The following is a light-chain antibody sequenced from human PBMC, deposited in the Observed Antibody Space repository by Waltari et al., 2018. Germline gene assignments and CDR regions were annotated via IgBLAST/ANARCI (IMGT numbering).Light chain of an antibody. CDR2: WAA. CDR3: QQCYSAPPT. J-gene: IGKJ2*01. V-gene: IGKV4-1*01. CDR1: QSVLYSSNNRNY. Sequence: DIVMTQSPDSLAVSLGERATIHCNSSQSVLYSSNNRNYLTWYQQKPGQPPKMIIYWAATRESGVPDRFSGSGSGTDFTLTISSLQAEDVAVYYCQQCYSAPPTFGQGTKLEIK.